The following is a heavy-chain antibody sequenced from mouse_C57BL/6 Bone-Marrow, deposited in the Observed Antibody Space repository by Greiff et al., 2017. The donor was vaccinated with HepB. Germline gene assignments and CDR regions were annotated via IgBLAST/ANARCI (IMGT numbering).Heavy chain of an antibody. V-gene: IGHV1-15*01. D-gene: IGHD5-1-1*01. Sequence: VKLMESGAELVRPGASVTLSCKASGYTFTDYEMHWVKQTPVHGLEWIGAIDPETGGTAYNQKFKGKAILTADKSSSTAYMELRSLTSEDSAVYYCTRDTEGYWGQGTSVTVSS. J-gene: IGHJ4*01. CDR3: TRDTEGY. CDR2: IDPETGGT. CDR1: GYTFTDYE.